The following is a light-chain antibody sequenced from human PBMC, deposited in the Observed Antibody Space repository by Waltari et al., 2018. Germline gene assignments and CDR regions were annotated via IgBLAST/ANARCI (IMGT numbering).Light chain of an antibody. CDR2: GNT. CDR1: SSNLVAGSD. Sequence: QSVLTQPPSISGAPGQKATIPCTGASSNLVAGSDAHWYQQFPGAAPKLLFFGNTNRASWFPGRLSGCTSGTSASLAIAGLQSDDEAVYYCQSFDSSLSASVFGGGTKLTVL. CDR3: QSFDSSLSASV. J-gene: IGLJ3*02. V-gene: IGLV1-40*01.